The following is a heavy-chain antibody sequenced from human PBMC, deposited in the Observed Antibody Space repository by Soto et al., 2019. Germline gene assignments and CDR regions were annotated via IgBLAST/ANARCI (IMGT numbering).Heavy chain of an antibody. D-gene: IGHD3-3*01. Sequence: QVQLQESGPGLVKPSQTLSLTCTVSGGSTSSGGHYWSWIRQHPGKGLEWIGCIYYSGSTYYNPSLKSRVTISVDSSKNQFSLHLSSVTDAASAVYYCARGNSVNFSYNYFGMNVWGQGTTVTASS. J-gene: IGHJ6*02. CDR1: GGSTSSGGHY. CDR2: IYYSGST. CDR3: ARGNSVNFSYNYFGMNV. V-gene: IGHV4-31*03.